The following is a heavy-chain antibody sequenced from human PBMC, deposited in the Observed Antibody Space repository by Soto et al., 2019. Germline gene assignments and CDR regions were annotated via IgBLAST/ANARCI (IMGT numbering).Heavy chain of an antibody. CDR1: GFTFSSYA. J-gene: IGHJ3*02. CDR3: ARGELLWFGEFPDAFDI. Sequence: GGSLRLSCAASGFTFSSYAMSWVRQAPGKGLEWVSAISGSGGSTYYADSVKGRFTISRDNAKNSLYLQMNSLRAEDTAVYYCARGELLWFGEFPDAFDIWGQGTMVTVSS. V-gene: IGHV3-23*01. D-gene: IGHD3-10*01. CDR2: ISGSGGST.